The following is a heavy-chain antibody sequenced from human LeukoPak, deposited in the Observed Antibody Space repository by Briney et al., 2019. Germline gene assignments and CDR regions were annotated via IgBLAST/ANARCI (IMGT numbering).Heavy chain of an antibody. J-gene: IGHJ4*02. D-gene: IGHD2-8*01. V-gene: IGHV3-23*01. CDR2: ISTGNDIT. Sequence: AGSLSLSCAASGFSFSNYGLSWVRQAPGKGLEWVSAISTGNDITWYADSVKGRFTISRDNSKNTLYLQTNSLRAEDTAIYYCEKGGTVLMVYAYVYWGQGTLVTVSS. CDR3: EKGGTVLMVYAYVY. CDR1: GFSFSNYG.